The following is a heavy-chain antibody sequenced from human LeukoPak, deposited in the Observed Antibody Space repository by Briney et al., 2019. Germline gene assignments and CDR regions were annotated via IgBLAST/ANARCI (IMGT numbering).Heavy chain of an antibody. Sequence: PGGSLRLSCAASGFTFSSYWMSWVRQAPGKGLEWVANIKQDGSEKYYVDSVKGRFTISRDNAKNSLYLQMNSLRAEDTAVYYCARDYTYYDILTGYPYRYFDLWGRGTLVTVSS. V-gene: IGHV3-7*01. D-gene: IGHD3-9*01. CDR1: GFTFSSYW. J-gene: IGHJ2*01. CDR2: IKQDGSEK. CDR3: ARDYTYYDILTGYPYRYFDL.